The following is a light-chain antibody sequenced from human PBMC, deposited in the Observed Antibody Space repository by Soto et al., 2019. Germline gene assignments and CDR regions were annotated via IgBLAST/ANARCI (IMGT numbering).Light chain of an antibody. J-gene: IGKJ4*01. V-gene: IGKV1-27*01. CDR3: QKYDSAPLS. CDR2: AAS. CDR1: QDISRY. Sequence: DIQMTQSLSSLSASVGDRVTVTCRASQDISRYLAWYQQKPGQVPELLIYAASTLHSGVSSRFSGSGSGTHFTLTLTSLQPEDVATYYCQKYDSAPLSFGGGTKVDIK.